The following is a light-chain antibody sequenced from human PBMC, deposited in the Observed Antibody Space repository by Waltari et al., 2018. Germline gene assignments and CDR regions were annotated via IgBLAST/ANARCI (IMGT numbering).Light chain of an antibody. CDR1: KGISSY. CDR3: QQYYSYPLLT. V-gene: IGKV1-8*01. CDR2: AAS. J-gene: IGKJ4*01. Sequence: AIRITQSPSSLSASTGDRVTITCRARKGISSYLAWYQQKPGKAPKPLIYAASTLQSGVPSRFSGSGSGTDFTLTISCLQSEDFATYYCQQYYSYPLLTFGGGTKVEIK.